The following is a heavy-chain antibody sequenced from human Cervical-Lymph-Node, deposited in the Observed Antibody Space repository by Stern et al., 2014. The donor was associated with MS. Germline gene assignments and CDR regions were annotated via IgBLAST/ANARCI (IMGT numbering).Heavy chain of an antibody. Sequence: QVQLQESGPGLVKPSGTLSLTCAVSGDSISTTTWWTWVRQSPGKGLEWIGKIHHSGITDYSPSVKSRVTISLDTSKNQFSLRLNSVTAADTAMYFCARWRGTGLFDYWGQGAQFTVSS. J-gene: IGHJ4*02. D-gene: IGHD3/OR15-3a*01. CDR2: IHHSGIT. V-gene: IGHV4-4*02. CDR3: ARWRGTGLFDY. CDR1: GDSISTTTW.